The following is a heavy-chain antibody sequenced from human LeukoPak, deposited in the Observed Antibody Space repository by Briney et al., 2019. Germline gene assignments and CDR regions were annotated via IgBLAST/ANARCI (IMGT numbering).Heavy chain of an antibody. CDR2: ISYDGSNK. D-gene: IGHD6-19*01. CDR1: GFTFSSYA. CDR3: AKDISGIAVAGPFDY. J-gene: IGHJ4*02. Sequence: GGSLRLSCAASGFTFSSYAMHWVRQAPGKGLEWVAVISYDGSNKYYADSVKGRFTISRDNSKNTLYLQMNSLRAEDTAVYYCAKDISGIAVAGPFDYWGQGTLVTVSS. V-gene: IGHV3-30-3*01.